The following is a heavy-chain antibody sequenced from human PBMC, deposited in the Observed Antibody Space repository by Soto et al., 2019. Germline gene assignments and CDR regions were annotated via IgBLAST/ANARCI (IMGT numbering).Heavy chain of an antibody. Sequence: SETLSLTCAVYGGSFSGYYWSWIRQPPGKGLEWIGEINHSGSTNYNPSLKSRVTISVDTSKNQFSLKLSSVTAADTAVYYCARGSARYESSGLSHWFDPWGQGTLVTVSS. CDR1: GGSFSGYY. V-gene: IGHV4-34*01. CDR3: ARGSARYESSGLSHWFDP. D-gene: IGHD6-19*01. CDR2: INHSGST. J-gene: IGHJ5*02.